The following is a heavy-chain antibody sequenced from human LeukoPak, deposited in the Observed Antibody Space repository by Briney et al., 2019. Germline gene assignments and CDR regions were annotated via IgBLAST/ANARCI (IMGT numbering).Heavy chain of an antibody. D-gene: IGHD3-10*01. Sequence: PGGSLRLSCAASGFTFSSYAMSWVRQAPGKGLEWVSAISGSGGSTYYADSVKGRLTISRDNSKNTLYLQMNSLRAEDTAVYYCAKAADVLLWFGEPGGYYFDYWGQGTLVTASS. V-gene: IGHV3-23*01. CDR1: GFTFSSYA. CDR3: AKAADVLLWFGEPGGYYFDY. J-gene: IGHJ4*02. CDR2: ISGSGGST.